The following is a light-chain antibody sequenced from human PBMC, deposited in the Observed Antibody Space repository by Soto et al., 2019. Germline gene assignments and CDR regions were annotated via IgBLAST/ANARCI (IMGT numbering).Light chain of an antibody. CDR2: AAS. CDR3: QQTYSGPRT. Sequence: DIQMSQSPSSLSASVRDRVTITCRSSQSFFSSLNWYQQKAGKAPQLLIYAASSLQSGVPARFSGGGSGTDFTLTISSLLPEDSAIYYCQQTYSGPRTFGQGTKLEIK. CDR1: QSFFSS. J-gene: IGKJ2*02. V-gene: IGKV1-39*01.